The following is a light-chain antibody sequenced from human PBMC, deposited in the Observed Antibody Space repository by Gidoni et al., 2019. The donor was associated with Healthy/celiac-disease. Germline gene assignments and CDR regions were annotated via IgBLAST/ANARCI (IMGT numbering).Light chain of an antibody. J-gene: IGKJ4*01. Sequence: IVLTQSPATLSLPPGERATLSCRASQSVSSYLAWYQQKPGQAPRLLIYDASHRATGIPARFSGSGSGTDFTLTISSLESEDFAVYYCQQRSNWPLTFGGGTKVEIK. V-gene: IGKV3-11*01. CDR3: QQRSNWPLT. CDR1: QSVSSY. CDR2: DAS.